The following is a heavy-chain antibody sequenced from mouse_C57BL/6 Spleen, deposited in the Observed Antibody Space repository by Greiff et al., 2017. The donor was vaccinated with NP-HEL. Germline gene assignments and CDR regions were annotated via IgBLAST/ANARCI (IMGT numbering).Heavy chain of an antibody. CDR3: ARDRSRDYYGSNYYFDY. D-gene: IGHD1-1*01. CDR1: GFTFSSYA. Sequence: EVQLVESGGGLVKPGGSLKLSCAASGFTFSSYAMSWVRQTPEKRLEWVATISDGGSYTYYPDNVKGRFTISRDNAKNNLYLQMSHLKSEDTAMYYCARDRSRDYYGSNYYFDYWGQGTTLTVSS. CDR2: ISDGGSYT. J-gene: IGHJ2*01. V-gene: IGHV5-4*01.